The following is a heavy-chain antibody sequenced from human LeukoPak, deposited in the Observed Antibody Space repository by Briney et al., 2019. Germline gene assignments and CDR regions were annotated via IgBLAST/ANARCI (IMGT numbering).Heavy chain of an antibody. CDR1: GGTFSSYA. CDR3: ASAIVVVTAIPGWFDP. J-gene: IGHJ5*02. Sequence: VASVKVSCKASGGTFSSYAISWVRQAPGQGLEWMGGVIPIFGTANYAQKFQGRVTITTDESTSIAYMELSGLRSEDTAVYYCASAIVVVTAIPGWFDPWGQGTLVTVSS. V-gene: IGHV1-69*05. D-gene: IGHD2-21*02. CDR2: VIPIFGTA.